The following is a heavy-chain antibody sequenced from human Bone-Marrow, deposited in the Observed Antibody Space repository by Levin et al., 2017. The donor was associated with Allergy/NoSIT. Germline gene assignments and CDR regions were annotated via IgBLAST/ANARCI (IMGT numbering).Heavy chain of an antibody. CDR1: GYTFTTYG. CDR3: ARIRPDNGRASGYYYYGMDV. V-gene: IGHV1-18*01. Sequence: PGGSLRLSCKASGYTFTTYGISWVRQAPGQGLEWMGWTSADNVNTNYAQKLQGRVSMTTDTSSTTAYLELRSLRSDDTAVYYCARIRPDNGRASGYYYYGMDVWGQGTTVTVSS. J-gene: IGHJ6*02. D-gene: IGHD3-22*01. CDR2: TSADNVNT.